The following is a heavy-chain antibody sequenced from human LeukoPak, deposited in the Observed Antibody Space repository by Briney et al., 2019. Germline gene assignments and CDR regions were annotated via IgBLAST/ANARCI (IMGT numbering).Heavy chain of an antibody. D-gene: IGHD3-3*01. CDR2: ISSSSSYI. V-gene: IGHV3-21*01. CDR3: ARDLGYDFWSGYLGDAFDI. Sequence: GGSLRLSCAASGFTFSSYSMNWVRQAPGKGLEWVSSISSSSSYIYYADSVKGRFTISRDNAKNSLYLQMNSLRAEDTAVYYCARDLGYDFWSGYLGDAFDIWGQGTMVTVSS. CDR1: GFTFSSYS. J-gene: IGHJ3*02.